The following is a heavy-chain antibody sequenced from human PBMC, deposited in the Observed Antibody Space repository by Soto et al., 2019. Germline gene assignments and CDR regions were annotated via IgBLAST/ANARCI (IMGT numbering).Heavy chain of an antibody. V-gene: IGHV4-39*01. CDR2: IYYSGST. D-gene: IGHD6-13*01. CDR3: ARRGDSSSWLNYYYYYGMDV. Sequence: NPSETLSLTCTVSGGSISTSTYYWGWIRQPPGKGLEYIGSIYYSGSTYYNPSLKSRVTISVDTSKNQFSLKLSSVTAADTAVYYCARRGDSSSWLNYYYYYGMDVWGQGTTVTVSS. CDR1: GGSISTSTYY. J-gene: IGHJ6*02.